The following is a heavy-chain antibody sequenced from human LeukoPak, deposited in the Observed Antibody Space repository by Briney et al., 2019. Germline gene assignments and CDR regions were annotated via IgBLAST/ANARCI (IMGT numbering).Heavy chain of an antibody. CDR1: GYTFTSYY. Sequence: ASVKVSCKASGYTFTSYYMHWVRQAPGQGLEWMGIINPSGGSTSYAQKFQGRVTITADESTSTAYMELSSLRSEDTAVYYCARVGRVSYYYYYMDVWGKGTTVTISS. J-gene: IGHJ6*03. V-gene: IGHV1-46*01. CDR2: INPSGGST. D-gene: IGHD3-10*01. CDR3: ARVGRVSYYYYYMDV.